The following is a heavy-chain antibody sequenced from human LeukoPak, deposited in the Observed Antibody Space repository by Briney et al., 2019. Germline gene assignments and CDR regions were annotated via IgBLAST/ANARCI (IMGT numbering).Heavy chain of an antibody. J-gene: IGHJ4*02. D-gene: IGHD6-25*01. CDR3: ARDTLAAADS. CDR1: VDSVSRDGAA. Sequence: SQTLSLTCAISVDSVSRDGAAWTWIRQSPSRGLEWLGRTYYRSKWHNEYAVSVRGRMAISPDTSKNQFSLHLSSVTPEDTAVYCCARDTLAAADSWGQGALVTVSS. V-gene: IGHV6-1*01. CDR2: TYYRSKWHN.